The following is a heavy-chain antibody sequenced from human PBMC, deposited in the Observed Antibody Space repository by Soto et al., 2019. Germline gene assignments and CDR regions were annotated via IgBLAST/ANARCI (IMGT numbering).Heavy chain of an antibody. CDR3: ARQEIPYDYIWGSYRFGAFDI. CDR1: GGSFSGYY. J-gene: IGHJ3*02. Sequence: SETLSLTCAVYGGSFSGYYWSWIRQPPGKGLEWIGEINHSGSTNYNPSLKSRVTISVDTSKNQFSLKLSSVTAADTAVYYCARQEIPYDYIWGSYRFGAFDIWGQGTMVTVSS. V-gene: IGHV4-34*01. CDR2: INHSGST. D-gene: IGHD3-16*02.